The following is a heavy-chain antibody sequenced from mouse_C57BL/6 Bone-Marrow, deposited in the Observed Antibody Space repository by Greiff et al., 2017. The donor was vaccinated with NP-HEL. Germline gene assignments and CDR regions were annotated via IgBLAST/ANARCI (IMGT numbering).Heavy chain of an antibody. J-gene: IGHJ3*01. CDR1: GYTFTSYW. CDR3: ARSLDGYPFAY. V-gene: IGHV1-64*01. Sequence: QVQLKQSGAELVKPGASVKLSCKASGYTFTSYWMHWVKQRPGQGLEWIGMIHPNSGSTNYNEKFKSKATLTVDKSSSTAYMQLSSLTSEDSAVYYCARSLDGYPFAYWGQGTLVTVSA. CDR2: IHPNSGST. D-gene: IGHD2-3*01.